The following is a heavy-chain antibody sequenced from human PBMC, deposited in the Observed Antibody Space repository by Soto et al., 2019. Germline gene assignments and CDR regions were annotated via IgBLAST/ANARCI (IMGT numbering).Heavy chain of an antibody. CDR1: GDSISSSDYY. V-gene: IGHV4-31*03. D-gene: IGHD3-22*01. Sequence: SETLSLTCIVSGDSISSSDYYWGWIRQHPGKGLEWIGYIYYSGGTYYNPSLKSRVTISVDTSKNQFSLELSSVTAADTAVYYCASIYDSSGYYYGNNWFDPWGQGTLVTVSS. CDR2: IYYSGGT. J-gene: IGHJ5*02. CDR3: ASIYDSSGYYYGNNWFDP.